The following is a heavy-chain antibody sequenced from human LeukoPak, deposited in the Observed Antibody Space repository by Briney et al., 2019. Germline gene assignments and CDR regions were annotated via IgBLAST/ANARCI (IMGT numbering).Heavy chain of an antibody. J-gene: IGHJ4*02. Sequence: PAASLRLSCAASGFSFSNYAMSWVRQVPGKGLEWVSAISGRDDSTYYADSVKGRFTISRDTSKNTLYLQMNSLRAEDTAVYYCAKWGDYDVLTGYYDSDYWGQGTLVTVSS. D-gene: IGHD3-9*01. V-gene: IGHV3-23*01. CDR1: GFSFSNYA. CDR3: AKWGDYDVLTGYYDSDY. CDR2: ISGRDDST.